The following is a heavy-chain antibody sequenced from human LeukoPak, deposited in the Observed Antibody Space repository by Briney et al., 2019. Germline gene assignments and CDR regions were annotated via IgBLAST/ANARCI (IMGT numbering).Heavy chain of an antibody. V-gene: IGHV4-59*01. J-gene: IGHJ6*03. CDR3: ARDGRYYYYYMDV. CDR1: GGSISSYY. D-gene: IGHD3/OR15-3a*01. Sequence: RPSETLSLTCTVSGGSISSYYWSWIRQPPGKGLEWIGYIYYSGSTNYNPSLKSRVTISVDTSKNQFSLKLSSVTAADTAVYYCARDGRYYYYYMDVWGKGTTVTVSS. CDR2: IYYSGST.